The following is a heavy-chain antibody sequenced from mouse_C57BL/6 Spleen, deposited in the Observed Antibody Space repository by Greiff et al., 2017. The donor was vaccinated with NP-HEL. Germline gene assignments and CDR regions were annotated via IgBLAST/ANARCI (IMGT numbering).Heavy chain of an antibody. CDR1: GYTFTDYN. J-gene: IGHJ1*03. Sequence: VQLQQSGPELVKPGASVTMSCKASGYTFTDYNMHWVKQSHGKSLEWIGYINPNNGGTSYNQKFKGKATLTVNQSSSTAYMELRSLTSEDSAVYYCARSDYYGSSYVGYFYVWGTGTTVTVSS. CDR2: INPNNGGT. V-gene: IGHV1-22*01. D-gene: IGHD1-1*01. CDR3: ARSDYYGSSYVGYFYV.